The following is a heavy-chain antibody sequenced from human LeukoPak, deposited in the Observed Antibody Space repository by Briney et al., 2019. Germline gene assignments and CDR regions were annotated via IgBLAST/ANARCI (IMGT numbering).Heavy chain of an antibody. V-gene: IGHV3-23*01. CDR3: AKDSAL. Sequence: PGGSLRLSCAASGFTFSTYDMRWVRQAPGKGLEWVSSISRSGTSTYYADSVKGRFTISIDNSKNTLDLHMYSLRAEDTAVYYCAKDSALWGQGTLVTVSS. J-gene: IGHJ4*02. D-gene: IGHD3-10*01. CDR1: GFTFSTYD. CDR2: ISRSGTST.